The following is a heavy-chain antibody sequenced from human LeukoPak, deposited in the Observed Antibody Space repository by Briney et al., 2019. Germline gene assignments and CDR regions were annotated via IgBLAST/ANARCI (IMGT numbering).Heavy chain of an antibody. V-gene: IGHV4-31*03. Sequence: SETLSLTCTVSGGSISSGGYYWSWIRQHPGKGLEGIGYIYYSGSTYYNPSLKSRVTISVDTSKNQFSLKLSSVTAADTAVYYCARDRDSSSHFDYWGQGTLVTVSS. CDR3: ARDRDSSSHFDY. CDR1: GGSISSGGYY. D-gene: IGHD6-13*01. J-gene: IGHJ4*02. CDR2: IYYSGST.